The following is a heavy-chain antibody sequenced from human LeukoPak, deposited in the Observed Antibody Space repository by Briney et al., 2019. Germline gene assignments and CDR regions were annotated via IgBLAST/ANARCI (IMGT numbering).Heavy chain of an antibody. CDR2: IYPGDSDT. D-gene: IGHD6-13*01. Sequence: GESLKISCKISGYKLTNNWIGWVRQVPGKGLEWMGIIYPGDSDTRYSPSFQGQVTISADKSISTAYLQWSSLKASDTAMYYCARHRLLAAAGNGWFDPWGQGTLVTVSS. CDR3: ARHRLLAAAGNGWFDP. J-gene: IGHJ5*02. CDR1: GYKLTNNW. V-gene: IGHV5-51*01.